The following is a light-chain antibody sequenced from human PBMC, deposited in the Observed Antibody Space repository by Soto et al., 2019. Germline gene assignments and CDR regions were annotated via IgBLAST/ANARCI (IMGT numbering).Light chain of an antibody. CDR1: SSDIGGYNY. CDR3: SSYTTISARYV. V-gene: IGLV2-14*01. Sequence: QSVLTQPASVSGSPGQSITISCTGTSSDIGGYNYVSWYQQHPGKAPKLMIYEVANRPSGISNRFSGSKSGNTASLTISGLQAEDEADYYCSSYTTISARYVFGSGTKVTVL. J-gene: IGLJ1*01. CDR2: EVA.